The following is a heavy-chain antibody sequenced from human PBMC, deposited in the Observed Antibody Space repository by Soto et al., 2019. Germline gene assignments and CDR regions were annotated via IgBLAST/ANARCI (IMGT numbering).Heavy chain of an antibody. D-gene: IGHD2-2*01. CDR1: GFTFSSYA. J-gene: IGHJ6*02. Sequence: EVQLLESGGGLVQPGGSLRLSCAASGFTFSSYAMSWVRQAPGKGLECVSAISGSGGSTYYADSVKGRFTISRDNSKNTLYLQMNSLRAEDTAVYYCAREGTLGYCSSTSCYFDYYYGMDVWGQGTTVTVSS. CDR3: AREGTLGYCSSTSCYFDYYYGMDV. V-gene: IGHV3-23*01. CDR2: ISGSGGST.